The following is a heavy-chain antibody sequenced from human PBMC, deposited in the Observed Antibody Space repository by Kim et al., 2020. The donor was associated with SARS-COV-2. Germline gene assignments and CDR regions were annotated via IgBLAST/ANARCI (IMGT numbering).Heavy chain of an antibody. D-gene: IGHD6-13*01. Sequence: GGSLRLSCAASGFTFSSYAMSWVRQAPGKGLEWVSAISGSGGSTYYADSVKGRFTISRDNSKNTLYLQMSSLRAEDTAVYYCAKIKGIANPIPYMDVWGQGTTVTVSS. V-gene: IGHV3-23*01. J-gene: IGHJ6*02. CDR2: ISGSGGST. CDR1: GFTFSSYA. CDR3: AKIKGIANPIPYMDV.